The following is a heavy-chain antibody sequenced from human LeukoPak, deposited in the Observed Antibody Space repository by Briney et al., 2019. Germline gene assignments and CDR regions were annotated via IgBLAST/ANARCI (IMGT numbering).Heavy chain of an antibody. D-gene: IGHD1-26*01. CDR3: ARVVGAGYFDL. Sequence: GGSLRLSCAASGFTFSSYWMSWVRRAPGKGLEWVANINQDGSGKYYVDSVKGRFTISRDNAKNSLYLQMNSLRAEDTAVYYCARVVGAGYFDLWGRGTLVTVSS. CDR2: INQDGSGK. CDR1: GFTFSSYW. V-gene: IGHV3-7*01. J-gene: IGHJ2*01.